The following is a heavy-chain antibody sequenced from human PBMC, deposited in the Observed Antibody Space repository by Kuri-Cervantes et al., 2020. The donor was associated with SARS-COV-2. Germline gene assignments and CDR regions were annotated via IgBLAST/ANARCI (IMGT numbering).Heavy chain of an antibody. CDR2: ISYDGSYK. V-gene: IGHV3-30*04. J-gene: IGHJ4*02. Sequence: GESLKISCAASEFTFRNYAMHWVRQAPGKGLEWVARISYDGSYKYYVDSVKGRFTISRDNSKNTQYLQMNTLRVDDTAVYYCARDARGIFGVSYNYWGQGTLVTVSS. CDR3: ARDARGIFGVSYNY. D-gene: IGHD3-3*01. CDR1: EFTFRNYA.